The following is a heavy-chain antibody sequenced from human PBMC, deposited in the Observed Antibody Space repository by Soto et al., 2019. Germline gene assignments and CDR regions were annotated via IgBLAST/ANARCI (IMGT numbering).Heavy chain of an antibody. Sequence: QVQLQESGPGLVKPSGTLSLTCAVSGGYISSSNWWSWVRQPPGKGLEWIGEIYHSGSTNYNPSLKSRVTISVDKSKNQFSLKLSSVTAADTAVYYCARIFDGIVVVPAAIEWDAFDIWGQGTMVTVSS. CDR1: GGYISSSNW. CDR2: IYHSGST. D-gene: IGHD2-2*02. J-gene: IGHJ3*02. V-gene: IGHV4-4*02. CDR3: ARIFDGIVVVPAAIEWDAFDI.